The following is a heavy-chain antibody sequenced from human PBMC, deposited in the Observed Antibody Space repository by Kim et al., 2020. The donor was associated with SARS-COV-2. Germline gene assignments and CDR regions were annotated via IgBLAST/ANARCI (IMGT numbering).Heavy chain of an antibody. J-gene: IGHJ6*02. CDR3: AREGWELLRGYYYYYGMDV. D-gene: IGHD1-26*01. V-gene: IGHV3-7*01. CDR1: GFTFSSYW. Sequence: GGSLRLSCAASGFTFSSYWMSWVRQAPGKGLEWVANIKQDGSEKYYVDSVKGRFTISRDNAKHSLYLQMNSLRAEDTAVYYCAREGWELLRGYYYYYGMDVWGQGTTVTVSS. CDR2: IKQDGSEK.